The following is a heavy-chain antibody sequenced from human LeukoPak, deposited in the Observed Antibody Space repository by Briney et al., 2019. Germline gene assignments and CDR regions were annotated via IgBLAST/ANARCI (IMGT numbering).Heavy chain of an antibody. V-gene: IGHV3-48*01. CDR2: ISSSSSTI. CDR1: GFTFSSYS. CDR3: ARDALRSPPPNWFDP. J-gene: IGHJ5*02. Sequence: GGSLRLSCAASGFTFSSYSMNWVRHAPANGLEWVSYISSSSSTIYYADSVKGRFTISRDNDKNSLYLQMNSLRAEDTAVYYCARDALRSPPPNWFDPWGQGTLVTVCS.